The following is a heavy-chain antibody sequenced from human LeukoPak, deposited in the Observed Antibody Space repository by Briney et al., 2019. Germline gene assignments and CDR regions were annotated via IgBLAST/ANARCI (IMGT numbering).Heavy chain of an antibody. CDR2: INHSGST. CDR3: ARGLSAAPPGRY. Sequence: YYXSWTRRPPGKGLEWIGEINHSGSTNYNPSLKSRVTISVDTSKNQFSLKLSPVTAADTAVYYCARGLSAAPPGRYWGQGTLVTVSS. D-gene: IGHD6-13*01. V-gene: IGHV4-34*01. J-gene: IGHJ4*02. CDR1: YY.